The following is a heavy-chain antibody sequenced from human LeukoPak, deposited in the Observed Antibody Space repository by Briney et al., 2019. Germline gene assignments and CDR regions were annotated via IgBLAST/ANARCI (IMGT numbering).Heavy chain of an antibody. V-gene: IGHV3-66*01. D-gene: IGHD1-1*01. CDR1: GFIVSSNY. Sequence: GGSLRLSCAGSGFIVSSNYMSWVRQAAGKGLEWVSVIYGSSRTYYADSVKGRFTISRDNSKNTLYLQMYSLRAEDTAVYYCAKVEGASKASVYWGQGALVTVSS. CDR2: IYGSSRT. J-gene: IGHJ4*02. CDR3: AKVEGASKASVY.